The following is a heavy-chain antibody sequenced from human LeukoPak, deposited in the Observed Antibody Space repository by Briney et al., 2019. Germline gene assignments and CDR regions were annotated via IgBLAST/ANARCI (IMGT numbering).Heavy chain of an antibody. CDR3: ARRRYYYDSSGYPHDAFDI. D-gene: IGHD3-22*01. V-gene: IGHV3-21*01. CDR2: ISSSSYI. J-gene: IGHJ3*02. CDR1: GFTFSSYS. Sequence: AGGSLRLSCAASGFTFSSYSMNWVRQAPGKGLEWVSSISSSSYIYYADSVKGRFTISRDNAKNSLYLQMNSLRAEDTAVYYCARRRYYYDSSGYPHDAFDIWGQGTMVTVSS.